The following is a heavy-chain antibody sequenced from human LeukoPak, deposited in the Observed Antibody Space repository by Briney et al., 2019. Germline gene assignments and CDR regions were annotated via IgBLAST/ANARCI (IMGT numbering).Heavy chain of an antibody. J-gene: IGHJ1*01. V-gene: IGHV3-7*01. CDR2: INPDGRDT. Sequence: GGSLRLSCVASGFTFSSYGMHWVRQAPGKGLEWVAHINPDGRDTYYVDSVKGRFTISRDNAQNSMYLQMNSLRVEDTAVYYCTSWGDTTAEYFQRWGQGTLVTVSS. D-gene: IGHD2-21*02. CDR3: TSWGDTTAEYFQR. CDR1: GFTFSSYG.